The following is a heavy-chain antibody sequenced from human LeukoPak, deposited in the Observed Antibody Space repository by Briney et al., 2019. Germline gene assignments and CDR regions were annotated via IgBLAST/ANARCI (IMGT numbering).Heavy chain of an antibody. CDR2: IRSDGSDK. J-gene: IGHJ4*02. CDR3: AREAISGYSD. D-gene: IGHD3-22*01. CDR1: GFIFSTYG. Sequence: GGSLRLSCAASGFIFSTYGMHWVRQAPGKGPEWVAFIRSDGSDKYYADSVKGRFTISRDNAKNSLYLQMNSLRAEDTAVYYCAREAISGYSDWGQGTLVTVSS. V-gene: IGHV3-30*02.